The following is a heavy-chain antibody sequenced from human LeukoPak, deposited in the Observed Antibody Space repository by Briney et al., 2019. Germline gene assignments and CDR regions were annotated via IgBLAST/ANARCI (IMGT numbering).Heavy chain of an antibody. V-gene: IGHV3-30*02. CDR3: AKDREKPSQFDY. CDR2: IRYDGSNR. Sequence: GGSLRLSCAASGFTFSNYGMHWVRQAPGKGLEWVAFIRYDGSNRYYVDSVKGRFTISRDNSKNTLFLQMTSLRAEDTALYYYAKDREKPSQFDYWGQGTPVIVAS. D-gene: IGHD1-26*01. CDR1: GFTFSNYG. J-gene: IGHJ4*02.